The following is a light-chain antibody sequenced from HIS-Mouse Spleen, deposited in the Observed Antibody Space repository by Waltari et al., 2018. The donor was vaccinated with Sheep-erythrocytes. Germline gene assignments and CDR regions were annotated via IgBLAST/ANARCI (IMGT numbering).Light chain of an antibody. V-gene: IGLV3-1*01. CDR2: QDS. Sequence: SYELTQPPSVSVSPGQPASITCSGDKLGDNYACRYQKKPGQSPVLAIYQDSKLPSGIPERFSGSNSGNTATLTISGTQAMDEADYYCQAWDSSTYVFGTGTKVTVL. CDR1: KLGDNY. CDR3: QAWDSSTYV. J-gene: IGLJ1*01.